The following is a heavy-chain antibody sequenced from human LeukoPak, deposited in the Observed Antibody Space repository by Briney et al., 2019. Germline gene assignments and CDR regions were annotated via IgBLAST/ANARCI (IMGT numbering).Heavy chain of an antibody. CDR3: ARVRDSSGWYYYYMDV. D-gene: IGHD6-19*01. CDR2: IKQDGSEK. CDR1: GFTFSSYW. J-gene: IGHJ6*03. V-gene: IGHV3-7*01. Sequence: GGSLRLSCAASGFTFSSYWMSWVRQAPGKGLEWVANIKQDGSEKYYVDSVKGRFTISRDNSKNTLYLQMGSLRAEDMAVYYCARVRDSSGWYYYYMDVWGKGTTVTVSS.